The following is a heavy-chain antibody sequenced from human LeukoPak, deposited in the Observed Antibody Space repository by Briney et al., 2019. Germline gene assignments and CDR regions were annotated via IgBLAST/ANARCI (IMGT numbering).Heavy chain of an antibody. CDR3: ARKMKTGDRVGTFDI. D-gene: IGHD1-1*01. CDR1: GFTFSSHN. J-gene: IGHJ3*02. Sequence: PGGSLILSCAASGFTFSSHNMNWVRQAPMKGLEWVSSIGTDGSYIYYADSVQGRFTISRDNAKNSLYLQMNSLTAEDTAVYYCARKMKTGDRVGTFDIWGQGTMVTVSS. V-gene: IGHV3-21*01. CDR2: IGTDGSYI.